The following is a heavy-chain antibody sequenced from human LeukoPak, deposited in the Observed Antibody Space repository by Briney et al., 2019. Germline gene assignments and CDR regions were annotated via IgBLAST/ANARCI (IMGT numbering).Heavy chain of an antibody. V-gene: IGHV1-8*01. Sequence: ASVKVSCKASGYTFTSYDINWVRQATGQGLEWMGWMNPNSGNTGYAQKFQGRVTMTRNTSISTAYMELSSLRSEDTAVYYCARVYTVTTFLWSNHYYYMDVWGKGTTVTISS. CDR3: ARVYTVTTFLWSNHYYYMDV. J-gene: IGHJ6*03. D-gene: IGHD4-17*01. CDR2: MNPNSGNT. CDR1: GYTFTSYD.